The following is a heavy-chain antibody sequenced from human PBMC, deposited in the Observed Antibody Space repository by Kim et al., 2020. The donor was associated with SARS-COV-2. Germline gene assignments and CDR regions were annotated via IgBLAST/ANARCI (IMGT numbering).Heavy chain of an antibody. CDR3: ARVKYYYGSGSYLPTLSSYYDGMDV. J-gene: IGHJ6*02. V-gene: IGHV1-69*13. CDR1: GGTFSSYA. D-gene: IGHD3-10*01. CDR2: IIPIFGTA. Sequence: SVKVSCKASGGTFSSYAISWVRQAPGQGLEWMGGIIPIFGTANYAQKFQGRVTITADESTSTAYMELSSLRSEDTAVYYCARVKYYYGSGSYLPTLSSYYDGMDVWGQGTTVTVSS.